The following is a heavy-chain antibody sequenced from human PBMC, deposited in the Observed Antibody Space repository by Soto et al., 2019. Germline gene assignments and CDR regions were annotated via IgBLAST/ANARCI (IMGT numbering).Heavy chain of an antibody. CDR3: ARSGPRGDYDIYFDY. CDR1: GGSISSSSYY. CDR2: IYYSGST. Sequence: SETLSLTCTVSGGSISSSSYYWGWIRQPPGKGLEWIGSIYYSGSTYYNPSLKSRVTISVDTSKNQFSLKLSSVTAADTAVYYCARSGPRGDYDIYFDYWGQGTLVTVSS. D-gene: IGHD4-17*01. J-gene: IGHJ4*02. V-gene: IGHV4-39*01.